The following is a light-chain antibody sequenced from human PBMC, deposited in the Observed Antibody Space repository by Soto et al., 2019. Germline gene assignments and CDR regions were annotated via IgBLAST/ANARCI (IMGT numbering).Light chain of an antibody. J-gene: IGKJ1*01. CDR1: QGISHY. CDR3: QRYNAAPGT. Sequence: DFPMIQSPSSLSASVGDRVTITCRASQGISHYLAWYQQKPGKVPRLLIYDASTLQSGVPSRFSGSGSRTDFTLTISSLQPEDVATYVCQRYNAAPGTFGQGTKVEIK. CDR2: DAS. V-gene: IGKV1-27*01.